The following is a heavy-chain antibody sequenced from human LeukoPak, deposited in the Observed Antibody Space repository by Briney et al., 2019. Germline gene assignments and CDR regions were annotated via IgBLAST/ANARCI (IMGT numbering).Heavy chain of an antibody. CDR1: GFTFSSYA. CDR3: ARGAPLEAAAGLPLGLNY. Sequence: GGSLRLSCAASGFTFSSYAMHWVRQAPGKGLEWVAVISYDGSNKYYADSVKGRFTISRDNSKNTLYLQMNSLRAEDTAVYYCARGAPLEAAAGLPLGLNYWGQGTLVTVSS. V-gene: IGHV3-30-3*01. D-gene: IGHD6-13*01. J-gene: IGHJ4*02. CDR2: ISYDGSNK.